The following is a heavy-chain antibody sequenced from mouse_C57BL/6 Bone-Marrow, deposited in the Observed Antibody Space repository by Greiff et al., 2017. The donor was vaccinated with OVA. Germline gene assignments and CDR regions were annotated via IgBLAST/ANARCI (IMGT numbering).Heavy chain of an antibody. CDR3: ARRGDDGPLDY. CDR2: IHPNSGST. D-gene: IGHD2-3*01. V-gene: IGHV1-64*01. CDR1: GYTFTSYW. J-gene: IGHJ2*01. Sequence: QVQLQQPGAELVKPGASVKLSCKASGYTFTSYWMHWVKQRPGQGLEWIGMIHPNSGSTNYNEKFKSKATLTVDKSSSAAYMQLSSLTSEDSAVYYCARRGDDGPLDYWGQGTTLTVSS.